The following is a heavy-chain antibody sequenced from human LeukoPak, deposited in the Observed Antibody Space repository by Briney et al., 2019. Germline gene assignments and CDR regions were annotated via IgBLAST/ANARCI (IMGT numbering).Heavy chain of an antibody. CDR1: GGSISSSSYY. Sequence: SETLSLTCTVSGGSISSSSYYWGWIRQPPGKGLEWIGSIYYSGSTYYNPSLKSRVTISVDTSKNQFSLKLSSVIAADTAVYYCATSVEMATRYYFDYWGQGTLVTVSS. CDR3: ATSVEMATRYYFDY. D-gene: IGHD5-24*01. V-gene: IGHV4-39*01. CDR2: IYYSGST. J-gene: IGHJ4*02.